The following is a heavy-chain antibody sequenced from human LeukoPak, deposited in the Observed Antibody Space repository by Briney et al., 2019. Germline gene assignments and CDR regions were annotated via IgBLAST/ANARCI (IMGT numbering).Heavy chain of an antibody. V-gene: IGHV4-4*09. J-gene: IGHJ3*01. CDR3: ARFLVVVAAPSDAFDV. Sequence: SQTLSLTCAVSGVSISRYYWSWIRQPPRKRLEWVGYTWSINYNPSLQARVHMSLDTFIRQFYLNLSSVTAAGAAVCYCARFLVVVAAPSDAFDVWGRGTMVNGSS. CDR1: GVSISRYY. D-gene: IGHD2-2*01. CDR2: YTWSI.